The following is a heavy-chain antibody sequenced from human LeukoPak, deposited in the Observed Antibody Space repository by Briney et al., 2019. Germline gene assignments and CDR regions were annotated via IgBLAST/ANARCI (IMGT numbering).Heavy chain of an antibody. V-gene: IGHV4-4*07. CDR2: IYISENN. D-gene: IGHD6-13*01. CDR1: GYSITSYY. CDR3: ARESVAIGTRWFDP. Sequence: PSETLSLTCTVSGYSITSYYWSWIRQPAGKGLEWIGRIYISENNNYNPSLNSRVTMSLDTSKNQFSLKLSSVTAADTAIYYCARESVAIGTRWFDPWGQGTLVTVS. J-gene: IGHJ5*02.